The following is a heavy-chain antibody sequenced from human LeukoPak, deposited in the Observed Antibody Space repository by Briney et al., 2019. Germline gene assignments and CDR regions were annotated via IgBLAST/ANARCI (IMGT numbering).Heavy chain of an antibody. CDR2: IFYNGKT. J-gene: IGHJ4*02. CDR3: AGIFDI. CDR1: GASFRSGGQY. Sequence: SETLSLTCTLSGASFRSGGQYWGWIRQTPGKGLEWIGDIFYNGKTNYNPSLKSRVTISLDTSRSQFSLRLSSVTAADTGVYYCAGIFDIWGRGTLVTASS. V-gene: IGHV4-61*08.